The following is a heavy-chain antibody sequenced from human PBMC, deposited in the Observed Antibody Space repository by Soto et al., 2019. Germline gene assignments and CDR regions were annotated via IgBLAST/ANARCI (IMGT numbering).Heavy chain of an antibody. V-gene: IGHV1-3*01. CDR2: INAGNGNT. Sequence: ASVKVSCKASGYTFTSYAMHWVRQAPGQRLEWMGWINAGNGNTKYSQKFQGRVTITRDTSASTAYMELSSLRSEDTAVYYCARAGTITGYYIPRYWGQGTLVTVSS. J-gene: IGHJ4*02. CDR1: GYTFTSYA. D-gene: IGHD3-9*01. CDR3: ARAGTITGYYIPRY.